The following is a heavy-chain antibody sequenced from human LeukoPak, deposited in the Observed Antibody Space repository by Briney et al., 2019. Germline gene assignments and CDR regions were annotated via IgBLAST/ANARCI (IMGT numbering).Heavy chain of an antibody. D-gene: IGHD6-19*01. J-gene: IGHJ3*02. CDR1: GYTFTGYY. CDR3: ARGIAVAGYAFDI. Sequence: EASVKVSCKASGYTFTGYYMHWVRQAPGQGLEWMGWISAYNGNTNYAQKLQGRVTMTTDTSTSTAYMELRSLRSDDTAVYYCARGIAVAGYAFDIWGQGTMVTVSS. V-gene: IGHV1-18*04. CDR2: ISAYNGNT.